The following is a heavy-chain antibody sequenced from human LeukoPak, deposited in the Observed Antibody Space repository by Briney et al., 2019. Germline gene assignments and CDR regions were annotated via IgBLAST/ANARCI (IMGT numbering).Heavy chain of an antibody. Sequence: GGSLRLSCAASGFTVTSNYMSWVRQAPGKGLEWVSVIYSGGTTYYADSVKGRFTISRDNSKNMLYLQMNSLRAEDTAVYYCARVSGWLLLDYWGQGTLVTVSS. CDR2: IYSGGTT. J-gene: IGHJ4*02. CDR3: ARVSGWLLLDY. V-gene: IGHV3-53*01. CDR1: GFTVTSNY. D-gene: IGHD6-19*01.